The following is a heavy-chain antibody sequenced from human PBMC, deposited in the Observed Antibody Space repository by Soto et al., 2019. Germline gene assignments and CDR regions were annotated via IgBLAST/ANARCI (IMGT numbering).Heavy chain of an antibody. D-gene: IGHD3-16*02. V-gene: IGHV3-23*01. J-gene: IGHJ5*02. CDR1: GFTFSSYA. CDR3: AKYVWGSYRLLASPNWFDP. CDR2: ISGSGGST. Sequence: EVQLLESGGGLVQPGGSLRLSCAASGFTFSSYAMSWVRQAPGKGLEWVSAISGSGGSTYYADSVKGRFTISRDNSKNTLYLQMNSLRAEDTAVYYCAKYVWGSYRLLASPNWFDPWGQGTLVTVSS.